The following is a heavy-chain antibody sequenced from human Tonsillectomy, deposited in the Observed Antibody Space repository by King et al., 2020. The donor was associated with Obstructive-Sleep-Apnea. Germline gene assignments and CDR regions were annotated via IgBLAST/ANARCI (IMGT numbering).Heavy chain of an antibody. V-gene: IGHV3-21*01. D-gene: IGHD1-26*01. CDR2: ISSSSSYI. J-gene: IGHJ3*02. CDR3: ARDATVGATTECHDAFDI. Sequence: VQLVESGGGLVKPGGSLRLSCAASGFTFSSYSMNWVRQAPGKGLEWVSSISSSSSYIYYADSGKGRFTISRDNAKNSLSLQMNSLRAEDTAVYYCARDATVGATTECHDAFDIWGQGTMVTVSS. CDR1: GFTFSSYS.